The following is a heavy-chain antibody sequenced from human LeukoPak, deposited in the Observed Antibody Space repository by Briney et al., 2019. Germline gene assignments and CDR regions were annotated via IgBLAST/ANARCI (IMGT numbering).Heavy chain of an antibody. J-gene: IGHJ3*02. Sequence: SETLSLTCTVSGGSISSSSYYWGWIRQPPGKGLEWIGSIYYSGSTYYNPSLKSRVTISVDTSKNQFSLKLSSVTAADTAVYYCARDQTYYDSSGYSLYAFDIWGQGTMVTVSS. CDR2: IYYSGST. V-gene: IGHV4-39*07. CDR1: GGSISSSSYY. CDR3: ARDQTYYDSSGYSLYAFDI. D-gene: IGHD3-22*01.